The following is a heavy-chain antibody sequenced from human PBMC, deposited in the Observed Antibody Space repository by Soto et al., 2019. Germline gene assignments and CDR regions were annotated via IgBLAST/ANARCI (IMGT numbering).Heavy chain of an antibody. D-gene: IGHD2-15*01. CDR1: GGTFSSYA. CDR3: ARGQAGAAKGYYFDY. Sequence: SVKVSCKASGGTFSSYAISWVRQAPGQGLEWMGGIIPILGIANYAQKFQGRVTITADKSTSTAYMELSSLRSEDTAVYYCARGQAGAAKGYYFDYWGQGTLVTVSS. J-gene: IGHJ4*02. V-gene: IGHV1-69*10. CDR2: IIPILGIA.